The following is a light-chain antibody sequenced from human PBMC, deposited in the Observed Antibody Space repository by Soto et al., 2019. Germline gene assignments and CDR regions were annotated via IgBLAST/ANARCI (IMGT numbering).Light chain of an antibody. CDR2: EVN. J-gene: IGLJ3*02. Sequence: QSALTQPASVSGSPGQSITISCTGTSSDVGLYNLVSWYQQLPGKAPKLIIYEVNERPSGISDRFSGSKSGNTASLTISGLQDEAEADYYCCSYVGSSILMFGGGTKVTVL. CDR1: SSDVGLYNL. CDR3: CSYVGSSILM. V-gene: IGLV2-23*02.